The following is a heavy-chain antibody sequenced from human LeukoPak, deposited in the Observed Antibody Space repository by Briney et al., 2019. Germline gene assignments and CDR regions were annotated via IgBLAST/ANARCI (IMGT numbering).Heavy chain of an antibody. Sequence: ASVKVSCTSSGYTFTSYYMHLVRQAPGQGLEWMGIINPSGGSTSYAQKFQGRVTMTRDTSTSTVYMELSSLRSEDTAVYYCAINYDGSGYYYAFDIWGQGTMVTVSS. V-gene: IGHV1-46*01. D-gene: IGHD3-22*01. CDR1: GYTFTSYY. CDR3: AINYDGSGYYYAFDI. CDR2: INPSGGST. J-gene: IGHJ3*02.